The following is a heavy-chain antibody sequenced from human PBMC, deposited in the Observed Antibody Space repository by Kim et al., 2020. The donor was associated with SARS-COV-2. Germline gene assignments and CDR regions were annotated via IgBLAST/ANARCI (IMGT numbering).Heavy chain of an antibody. V-gene: IGHV3-11*03. Sequence: GGSLRLSCAASGFTFTDYYMSWFRQAPGKGLEWVSYISGSSSDTKYADSVKGRFTISRDNAKNSLYLQMTSLTAEDTAVYFCAFPTRFPGYWGQGTLVTVSS. J-gene: IGHJ4*02. CDR3: AFPTRFPGY. CDR2: ISGSSSDT. CDR1: GFTFTDYY. D-gene: IGHD2-2*01.